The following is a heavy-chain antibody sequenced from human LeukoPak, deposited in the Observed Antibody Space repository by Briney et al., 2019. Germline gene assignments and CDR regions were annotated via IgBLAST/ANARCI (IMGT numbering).Heavy chain of an antibody. Sequence: PSETLSLTCAVYGGSFSGYYWSWIRQPPGKGLEWIGEINHSGSTNYNPSLKSRVTISVDTSKNQFSLKLSSVTAADTAVYYCARVVEDYYDSSGFSADDAFDIWGQGTMVTVPS. J-gene: IGHJ3*02. D-gene: IGHD3-22*01. CDR3: ARVVEDYYDSSGFSADDAFDI. CDR1: GGSFSGYY. V-gene: IGHV4-34*01. CDR2: INHSGST.